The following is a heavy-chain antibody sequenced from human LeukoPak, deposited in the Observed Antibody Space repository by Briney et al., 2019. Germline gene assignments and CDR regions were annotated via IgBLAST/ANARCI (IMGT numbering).Heavy chain of an antibody. CDR2: IIPIFGTA. CDR3: ARDKARYYYDSSGYHPFDY. J-gene: IGHJ4*02. V-gene: IGHV1-69*13. D-gene: IGHD3-22*01. Sequence: ASVKVSCEASGGTFSSYAISWVRQVPGQGLEWMGGIIPIFGTANYAQKFQGRVTITADESTSTAYMELSSLRSEDTAVYYCARDKARYYYDSSGYHPFDYWGQGTLVTVSS. CDR1: GGTFSSYA.